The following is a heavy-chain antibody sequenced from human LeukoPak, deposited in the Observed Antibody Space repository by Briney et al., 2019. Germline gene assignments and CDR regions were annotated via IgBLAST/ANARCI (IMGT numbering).Heavy chain of an antibody. CDR1: GGSISSGDYY. Sequence: SQTLSLTCTVSGGSISSGDYYWSWIRQPPGKGLEWIGYIYYSGSTYYNPSLKSRVTISVDTSKNQFSLKLSSVTAADTAVYYCARSDYQDILTGLFDYWGQGTLVTVSS. D-gene: IGHD3-9*01. CDR2: IYYSGST. CDR3: ARSDYQDILTGLFDY. V-gene: IGHV4-30-4*01. J-gene: IGHJ4*02.